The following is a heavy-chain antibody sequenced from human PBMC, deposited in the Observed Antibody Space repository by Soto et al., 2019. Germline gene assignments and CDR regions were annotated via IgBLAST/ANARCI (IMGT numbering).Heavy chain of an antibody. CDR3: AKDLDRDIVVVPAADLDY. CDR1: GFTFSSYA. D-gene: IGHD2-2*01. Sequence: GGSLRLSCAASGFTFSSYAMSWVRQAPGKGLEWVSAISGSGGSTYYADSVKGRFTISRDNSKNTLYLQMNSLRAEDTAVYYCAKDLDRDIVVVPAADLDYWGQGTLVTVSS. CDR2: ISGSGGST. V-gene: IGHV3-23*01. J-gene: IGHJ4*02.